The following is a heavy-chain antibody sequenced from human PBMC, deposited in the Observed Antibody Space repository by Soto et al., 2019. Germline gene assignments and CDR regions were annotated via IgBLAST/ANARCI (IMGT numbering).Heavy chain of an antibody. D-gene: IGHD6-19*01. CDR1: DCSISNSSYY. V-gene: IGHV4-39*01. J-gene: IGHJ4*02. Sequence: SEILSLTCTVSDCSISNSSYYWGWVRQPPGQGLEWIGSNYYSGSTYYNPTLKSPVSISVDTSKNHFSLKLSSVTAADTAVYYCARHAGSSGSYYYFAYWGQETLVTVSS. CDR2: NYYSGST. CDR3: ARHAGSSGSYYYFAY.